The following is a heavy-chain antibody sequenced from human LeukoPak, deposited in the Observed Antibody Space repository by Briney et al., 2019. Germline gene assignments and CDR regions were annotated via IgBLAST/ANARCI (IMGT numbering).Heavy chain of an antibody. V-gene: IGHV3-23*01. CDR3: AKGYDYAFDI. Sequence: PGGSLRLSCAASGFTFSSYSMSWVRQAPGKGLEWISGISVSGHRTYHAASVKGRFTISRDNSNNMVYLQMNSLRAEDTAVYYCAKGYDYAFDIWGQGTMVTVSS. J-gene: IGHJ3*02. D-gene: IGHD5-12*01. CDR1: GFTFSSYS. CDR2: ISVSGHRT.